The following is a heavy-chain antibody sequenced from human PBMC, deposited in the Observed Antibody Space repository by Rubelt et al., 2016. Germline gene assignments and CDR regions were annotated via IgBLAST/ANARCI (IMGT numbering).Heavy chain of an antibody. J-gene: IGHJ4*02. Sequence: SLTCAVSGGSINDNNWWSWVRQPPGKGLEWIGEISHSGSTSYNPSLQSRVTISMDKSMHHFSLRLSSVTAADTAVYYCARAYYYGSGSYFPVDYWGQGTLVTVSS. V-gene: IGHV4-4*02. CDR3: ARAYYYGSGSYFPVDY. CDR1: GGSINDNNW. CDR2: ISHSGST. D-gene: IGHD3-10*01.